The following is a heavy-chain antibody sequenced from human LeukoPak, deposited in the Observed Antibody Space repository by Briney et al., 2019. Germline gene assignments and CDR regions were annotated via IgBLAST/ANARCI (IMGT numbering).Heavy chain of an antibody. D-gene: IGHD3-9*01. CDR2: IKSRTDGGTT. Sequence: GGSLRLSCAASGFTFSNAWISWVRQAPGKGLEWVGRIKSRTDGGTTDYAAPVKGRFTISRDDSKNTLYLQLNSLKTEDTAVYYCTREYYDILTGYYIDAFDIWGQGTMVTVSS. CDR3: TREYYDILTGYYIDAFDI. V-gene: IGHV3-15*01. CDR1: GFTFSNAW. J-gene: IGHJ3*02.